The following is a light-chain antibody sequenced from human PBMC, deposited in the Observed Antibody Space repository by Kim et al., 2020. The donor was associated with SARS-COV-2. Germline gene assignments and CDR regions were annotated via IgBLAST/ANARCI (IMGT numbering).Light chain of an antibody. CDR3: QQRRNWPTS. J-gene: IGKJ5*01. CDR2: DAS. V-gene: IGKV3-11*01. CDR1: QSVSSY. Sequence: EIVLTQSPATLSLSPGERATLSCRASQSVSSYLAWYQQKPGQAPRLLIYDASNRATGIPARFSGSGSGTDFTLTISSLEPEDFAVYYCQQRRNWPTSFGPRRRLGI.